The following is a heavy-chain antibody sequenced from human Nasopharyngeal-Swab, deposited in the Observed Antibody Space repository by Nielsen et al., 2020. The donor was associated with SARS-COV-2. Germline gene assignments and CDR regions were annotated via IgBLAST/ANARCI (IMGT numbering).Heavy chain of an antibody. CDR2: IKQGGTQQ. J-gene: IGHJ4*02. V-gene: IGHV3-7*01. D-gene: IGHD2-2*01. Sequence: WIRQPPGKGLEWVAHIKQGGTQQYYVDSVKSRFTISRDNAKNSLYLQMNSLRADDTAVYYCTRYCSTTSCPRGFDYWGQGTLVTVSS. CDR3: TRYCSTTSCPRGFDY.